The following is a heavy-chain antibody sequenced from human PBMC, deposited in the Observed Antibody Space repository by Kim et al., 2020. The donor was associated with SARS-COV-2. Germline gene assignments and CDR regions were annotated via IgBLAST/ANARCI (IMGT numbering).Heavy chain of an antibody. V-gene: IGHV3-30*01. CDR3: ARDGLTVTATLDY. D-gene: IGHD4-17*01. Sequence: YADSVKGRFTISRDNSKNTLYLQMNSLRAEDTAVYYCARDGLTVTATLDYWGQGTLVTVSS. J-gene: IGHJ4*02.